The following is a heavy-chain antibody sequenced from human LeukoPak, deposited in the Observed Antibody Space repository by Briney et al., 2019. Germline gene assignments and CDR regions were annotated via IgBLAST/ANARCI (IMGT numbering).Heavy chain of an antibody. Sequence: ASVKVSCKASGYTFTSYYMHWVRQAPGQGLEWMGIINPSGGSTSYAQKFQGRVTMTRDTSTSTAYMELSSLRSEDTAVYYCARGPMVRGVYTNWFDPWGQGTLITVFS. CDR1: GYTFTSYY. J-gene: IGHJ5*02. CDR3: ARGPMVRGVYTNWFDP. D-gene: IGHD3-10*01. V-gene: IGHV1-46*01. CDR2: INPSGGST.